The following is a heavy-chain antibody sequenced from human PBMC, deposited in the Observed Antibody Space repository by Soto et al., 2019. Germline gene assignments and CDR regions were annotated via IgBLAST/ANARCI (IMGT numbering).Heavy chain of an antibody. D-gene: IGHD1-26*01. CDR3: ARHGLGLDY. CDR2: IHYSEST. V-gene: IGHV4-59*08. J-gene: IGHJ4*02. Sequence: SETLSLTCTVSGGSISSYYWSWIRQPPGKGLDYIGYIHYSESTNYNPSLKSRVTISLDTSKNQFSLKLSSVTAADTAVYYCARHGLGLDYWGQGTLVTVSS. CDR1: GGSISSYY.